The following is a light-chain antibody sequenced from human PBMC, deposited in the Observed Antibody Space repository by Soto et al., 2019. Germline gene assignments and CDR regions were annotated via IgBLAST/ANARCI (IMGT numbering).Light chain of an antibody. CDR2: GAS. J-gene: IGKJ1*01. CDR3: QQYAVWPPQT. CDR1: QTVIRN. Sequence: EIVMSQSPATLSVTPGERATLSCRASQTVIRNLAWYQQKPGQTPRLLLFGASTRATGIPARFSGSGSGTEFTLTISSLQPEDFAVYYCQQYAVWPPQTFGQGTKVAIK. V-gene: IGKV3-15*01.